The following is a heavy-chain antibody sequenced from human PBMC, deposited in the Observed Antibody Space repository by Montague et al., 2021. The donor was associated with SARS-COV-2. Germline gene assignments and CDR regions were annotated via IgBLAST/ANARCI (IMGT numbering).Heavy chain of an antibody. CDR1: GGSISSSSYY. Sequence: SETLSLTCTVSGGSISSSSYYWGWIRQPPGKGLEWIGSIYYSGSTYYNPSHKSRVTISVDTSKNQFSLKLNSVTAADTAVYYCARGRVTRAGFDYWGQGIRVIVSS. J-gene: IGHJ4*02. CDR2: IYYSGST. D-gene: IGHD2-21*02. V-gene: IGHV4-39*07. CDR3: ARGRVTRAGFDY.